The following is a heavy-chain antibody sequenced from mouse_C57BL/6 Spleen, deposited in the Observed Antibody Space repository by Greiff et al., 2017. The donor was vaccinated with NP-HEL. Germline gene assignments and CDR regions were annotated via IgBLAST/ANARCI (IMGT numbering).Heavy chain of an antibody. V-gene: IGHV1-69*01. CDR1: GYTFTSYW. Sequence: QVQLQQPGAELVMPGASVKLSCKASGYTFTSYWMHWVKQRPGQGLEWIGEIDPSDSYTNYNQKFKGKSTLTVDKSSSTAYMQLSSLTSEDSAVYDCAGGEGYYAMDYWGQGTTVTVSS. CDR2: IDPSDSYT. J-gene: IGHJ4*01. CDR3: AGGEGYYAMDY.